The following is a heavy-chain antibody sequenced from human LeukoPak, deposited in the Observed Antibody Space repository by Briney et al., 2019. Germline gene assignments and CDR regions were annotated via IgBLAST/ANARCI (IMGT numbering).Heavy chain of an antibody. J-gene: IGHJ4*02. V-gene: IGHV4-59*01. CDR3: ARSQWFGTVDS. Sequence: SETLSLTCTISGGSISTYHWTWIRQSPGKGLEWIGYLFYGGSAKYNASLKSRVTISIDRSNNQFSLKVTSVTAADTAVYYCARSQWFGTVDSWGQGTLITVSS. D-gene: IGHD3-10*01. CDR1: GGSISTYH. CDR2: LFYGGSA.